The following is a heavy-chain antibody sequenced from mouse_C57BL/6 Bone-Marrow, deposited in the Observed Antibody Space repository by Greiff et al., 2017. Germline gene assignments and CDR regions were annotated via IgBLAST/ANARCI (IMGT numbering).Heavy chain of an antibody. CDR1: GYTFTSYW. Sequence: VQLQQPGAELVKPGASVKLSCKASGYTFTSYWMQWVKQRPGQGLEWIGEIDPSDSYTNYNQKFKGKATLTVDTSSSTAYMQLSRLTSEDSAVYYCAREGYYYGNYWYFDVWGTGTTVTVSS. CDR2: IDPSDSYT. J-gene: IGHJ1*03. D-gene: IGHD1-1*01. V-gene: IGHV1-50*01. CDR3: AREGYYYGNYWYFDV.